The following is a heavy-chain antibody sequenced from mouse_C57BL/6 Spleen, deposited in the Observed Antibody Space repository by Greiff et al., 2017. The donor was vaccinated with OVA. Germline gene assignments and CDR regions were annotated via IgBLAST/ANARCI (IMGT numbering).Heavy chain of an antibody. CDR1: GYTFTSYW. CDR2: IDPSDSYT. J-gene: IGHJ1*03. V-gene: IGHV1-69*01. CDR3: ARGATVEV. D-gene: IGHD1-1*01. Sequence: QVQLQQSGAELVMPGASVKLSCKASGYTFTSYWMHWVKQRPGQGLEWIGEIDPSDSYTNYNQKFKGKSTLTVDKSSSTAYMQLSSLTSEDSAVYYCARGATVEVWGTGTTVTVSS.